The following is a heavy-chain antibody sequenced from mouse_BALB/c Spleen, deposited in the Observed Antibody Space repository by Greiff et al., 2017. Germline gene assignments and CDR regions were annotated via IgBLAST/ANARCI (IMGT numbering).Heavy chain of an antibody. D-gene: IGHD2-3*01. V-gene: IGHV3-8*02. J-gene: IGHJ4*01. CDR1: GDSITSGY. Sequence: ESGPSLVKPSQTLSLTCSVTGDSITSGYWNWIRKFPGNKLEYMGYISYSGSTYYNPSLKSRISITRDTSKNQYYLQLNSVTTEDTATYYCARTGYDGYYDAMDYWGQGTSVTVSS. CDR3: ARTGYDGYYDAMDY. CDR2: ISYSGST.